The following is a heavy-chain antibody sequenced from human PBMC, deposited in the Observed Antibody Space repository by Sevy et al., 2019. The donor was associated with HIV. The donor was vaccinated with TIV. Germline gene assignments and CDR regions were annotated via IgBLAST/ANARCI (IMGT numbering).Heavy chain of an antibody. CDR1: GLTSRTYW. D-gene: IGHD3-10*01. CDR3: ARGTYYYDSGFFYPFDY. Sequence: GGSLRLSCVVSGLTSRTYWMHWVRRAPGKGLEWVASINPDGGESYYVASVKGQFTISRDNTKNSLYLQMTSLRAEETAAYYCARGTYYYDSGFFYPFDYWGQGTLVTVSS. J-gene: IGHJ4*02. CDR2: INPDGGES. V-gene: IGHV3-7*01.